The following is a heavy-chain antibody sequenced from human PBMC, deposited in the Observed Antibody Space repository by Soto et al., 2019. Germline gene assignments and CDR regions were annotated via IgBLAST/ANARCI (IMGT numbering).Heavy chain of an antibody. D-gene: IGHD6-13*01. J-gene: IGHJ5*02. V-gene: IGHV1-18*04. CDR3: AKSGDSSSWPHNWFDP. Sequence: ASVKVSCKASGYTFTSYGISWVRQAPGQGLEWMGWISAYNGNTNYAQKLQGRVTMTTDTSTSTAYMELRSLRSDDTAVYYCAKSGDSSSWPHNWFDPWGQGTLVTVS. CDR2: ISAYNGNT. CDR1: GYTFTSYG.